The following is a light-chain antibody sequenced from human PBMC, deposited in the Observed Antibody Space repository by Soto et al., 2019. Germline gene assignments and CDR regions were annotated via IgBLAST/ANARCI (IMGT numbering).Light chain of an antibody. CDR1: QSINTG. J-gene: IGKJ1*01. Sequence: IVMTQSPATLSVSPGERATLSCRASQSINTGLAWYQQKPGQAPRLLISGASTRATGIPDRFSGSGSGTKFTLTITSLQSEDLAVYFCHQYSEWPTFGQGTKV. V-gene: IGKV3-15*01. CDR2: GAS. CDR3: HQYSEWPT.